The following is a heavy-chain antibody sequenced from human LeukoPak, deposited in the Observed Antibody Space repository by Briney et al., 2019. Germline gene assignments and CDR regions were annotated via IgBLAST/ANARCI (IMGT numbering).Heavy chain of an antibody. J-gene: IGHJ4*02. CDR2: INPNSGGT. Sequence: YXXWXRQAPGXXXXWMGWINPNSGGTNYAQKFQGRVTMTRDTSISXAYMELSRLRSDDTAVYYCXXXXXXXXXXRXXYWGQGTLVTVSS. V-gene: IGHV1-2*02. CDR3: XXXXXXXXXXRXXY. CDR1: Y.